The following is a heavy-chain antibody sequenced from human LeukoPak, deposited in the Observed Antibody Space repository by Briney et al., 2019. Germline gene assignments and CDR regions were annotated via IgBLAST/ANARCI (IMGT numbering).Heavy chain of an antibody. V-gene: IGHV3-30-3*01. CDR2: ISYDGTNK. D-gene: IGHD4-17*01. Sequence: GGSLRLSCAASGFTFSSYPMHWVRQAPGKGLEWVSLISYDGTNKYYADSVKGRFTISRDNSKNMFYVQINSLRPEDTAVYFCARGFPYDDTTEGYYYLMDVWGQGTTVTVSS. J-gene: IGHJ6*02. CDR1: GFTFSSYP. CDR3: ARGFPYDDTTEGYYYLMDV.